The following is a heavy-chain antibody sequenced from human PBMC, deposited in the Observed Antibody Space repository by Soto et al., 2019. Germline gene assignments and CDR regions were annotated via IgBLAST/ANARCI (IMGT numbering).Heavy chain of an antibody. J-gene: IGHJ4*02. D-gene: IGHD3-22*01. CDR1: GFTFDNFA. CDR3: AKDVHYDSSGGLDY. Sequence: EVRLLESGGGLEQPGGSLRLSCITSGFTFDNFAMSWVRQAPGRGLEWVSAISGGGGGKYYADSVKGRFIIARDNSKNTVYLEVNGLRTEDKAVYYCAKDVHYDSSGGLDYWGQGTLVTVSS. V-gene: IGHV3-23*01. CDR2: ISGGGGGK.